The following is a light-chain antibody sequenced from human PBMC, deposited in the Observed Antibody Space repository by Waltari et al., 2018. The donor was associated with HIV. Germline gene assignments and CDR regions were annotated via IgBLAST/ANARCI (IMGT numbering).Light chain of an antibody. CDR1: SSNIGSNP. CDR3: AAWDDILNGVV. CDR2: SNN. Sequence: QPVLTQPPSASGTPGQRVTISCSGSSSNIGSNPVNWYQQLPGTAPKLLIYSNNQRPSGVPDRFSGAKSGTSASLAISGLRSEDEADYYCAAWDDILNGVVFGGGTKLTVL. J-gene: IGLJ2*01. V-gene: IGLV1-44*01.